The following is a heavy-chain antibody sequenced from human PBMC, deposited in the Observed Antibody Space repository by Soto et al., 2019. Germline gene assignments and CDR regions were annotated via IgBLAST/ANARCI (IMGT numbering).Heavy chain of an antibody. D-gene: IGHD6-6*01. J-gene: IGHJ4*02. V-gene: IGHV1-69*02. CDR1: GGTFSSYT. CDR2: IIPILGIA. Sequence: SVKVSCKASGGTFSSYTISWVRQAPGQGLEWMGRIIPILGIANYAQKFQGRVTITADKSTSTAYMELSSLRSEDTAVYYCARGAARRISYFDYWGQGTLVTVSS. CDR3: ARGAARRISYFDY.